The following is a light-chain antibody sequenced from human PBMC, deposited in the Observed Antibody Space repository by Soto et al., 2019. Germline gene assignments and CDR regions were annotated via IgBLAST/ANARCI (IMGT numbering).Light chain of an antibody. CDR3: QQYCGSPLVT. CDR2: GAS. Sequence: EIVLTQSPGTLSLSPGERATLSCRASQSVSNSYLAWYQQKAGQAPRLLIYGASSRATGIPDRFSGTRSGTDFTLTITRLEPEDFAVYNCQQYCGSPLVTIGGGTKVEI. CDR1: QSVSNSY. V-gene: IGKV3-20*01. J-gene: IGKJ4*01.